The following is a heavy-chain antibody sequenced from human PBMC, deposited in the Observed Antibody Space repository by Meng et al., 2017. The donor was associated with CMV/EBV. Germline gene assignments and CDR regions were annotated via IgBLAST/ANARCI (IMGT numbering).Heavy chain of an antibody. CDR2: IKQDGSEK. V-gene: IGHV3-7*01. Sequence: GESLKISCAASGFTFSSYWMSWVRQAPGKGLEWVANIKQDGSEKYYVDSVKGRFTISRDNAKNSLYLQMNSLRAEDTAVYYCARAGGMYVGGSGIDYFDYWGQGTLVTVSS. D-gene: IGHD3-10*01. J-gene: IGHJ4*02. CDR1: GFTFSSYW. CDR3: ARAGGMYVGGSGIDYFDY.